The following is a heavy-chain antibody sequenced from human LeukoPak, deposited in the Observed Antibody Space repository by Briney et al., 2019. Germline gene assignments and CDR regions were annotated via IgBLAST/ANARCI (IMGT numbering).Heavy chain of an antibody. CDR2: INPNSGGT. Sequence: ASVKVSCKASGYTFTGYYMHWVRQAPGQGLEWMGWINPNSGGTNYAQKFQGRVTMTRDTSISTAYMELSRLRSDDTAVYYCARAIDSSGYEDYWGQGTLVTVSS. CDR3: ARAIDSSGYEDY. V-gene: IGHV1-2*02. D-gene: IGHD3-22*01. J-gene: IGHJ4*02. CDR1: GYTFTGYY.